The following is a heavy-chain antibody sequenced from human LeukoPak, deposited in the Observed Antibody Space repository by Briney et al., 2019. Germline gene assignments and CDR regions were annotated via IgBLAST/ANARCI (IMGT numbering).Heavy chain of an antibody. D-gene: IGHD1-1*01. J-gene: IGHJ5*02. CDR2: IENSGNP. CDR1: GGSISSNY. Sequence: SETLSLTCTVSGGSISSNYWSWIRQPPGKGLEWIGYIENSGNPNYNPSLKSRVTISVDTPKTQCSLRLSSVTAADTAVYYCATSTGTIYTWFDPWGQGTLVTVSP. CDR3: ATSTGTIYTWFDP. V-gene: IGHV4-59*01.